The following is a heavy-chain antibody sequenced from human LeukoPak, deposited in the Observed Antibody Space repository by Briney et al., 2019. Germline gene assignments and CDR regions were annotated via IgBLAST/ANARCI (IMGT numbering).Heavy chain of an antibody. Sequence: GGSLRLSCAASGFTFSNYCMSWVRQAPGKGLEWVGFISSKAYGGTTEYAASVKGRFTISRDDSKSIAYLQMNSLKTEDTAVYYCTTPLWFGELISSFYYYYMDVWGKGTTVTISS. CDR1: GFTFSNYC. CDR3: TTPLWFGELISSFYYYYMDV. D-gene: IGHD3-10*01. V-gene: IGHV3-49*04. J-gene: IGHJ6*03. CDR2: ISSKAYGGTT.